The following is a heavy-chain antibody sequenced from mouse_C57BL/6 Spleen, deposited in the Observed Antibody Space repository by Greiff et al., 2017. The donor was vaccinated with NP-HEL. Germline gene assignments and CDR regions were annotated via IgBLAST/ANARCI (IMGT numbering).Heavy chain of an antibody. CDR2: IRNKANGYTT. Sequence: EVQLVESGGGLVQPGGSLSLSCAASGFTFTDYYMSWVRQPPGKALEWLGFIRNKANGYTTEYSASVKGRFTISRDNSQSILYLQMNALRAEDSATYYCARGAGDYDPGYAMDYWGQGTSVTVSS. CDR1: GFTFTDYY. J-gene: IGHJ4*01. V-gene: IGHV7-3*01. D-gene: IGHD2-4*01. CDR3: ARGAGDYDPGYAMDY.